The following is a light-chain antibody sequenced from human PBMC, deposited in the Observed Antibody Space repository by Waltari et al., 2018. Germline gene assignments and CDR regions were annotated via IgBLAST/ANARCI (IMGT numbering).Light chain of an antibody. J-gene: IGLJ1*01. V-gene: IGLV2-14*01. CDR2: EVT. Sequence: QSALTQPASVSGSPGQSITISCTGTSSDVGGYDFVSWYQQQPGKVPKLIIYEVTNRPSGVSNRISGSKSGNTASLTISGLQAEDEADYYCASYTTTTTVIFGSGTKVTVL. CDR1: SSDVGGYDF. CDR3: ASYTTTTTVI.